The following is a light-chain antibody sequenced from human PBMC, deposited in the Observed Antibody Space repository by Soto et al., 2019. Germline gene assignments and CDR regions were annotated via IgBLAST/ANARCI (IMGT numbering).Light chain of an antibody. CDR2: EVF. Sequence: QSALTQPASVSGSPGLSITISCTGTSGDVGSYNLVSWYQHHPGKAPKLIIYEVFKWPSGVSDRFSGSKSGNTASLTISGLQAEDEADYYCCSYAGSNTSPVFGGGTKFTVL. V-gene: IGLV2-23*02. CDR3: CSYAGSNTSPV. J-gene: IGLJ2*01. CDR1: SGDVGSYNL.